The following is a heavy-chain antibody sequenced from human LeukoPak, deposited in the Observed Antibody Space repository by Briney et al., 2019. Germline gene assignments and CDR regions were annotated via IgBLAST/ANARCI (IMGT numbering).Heavy chain of an antibody. CDR2: ISNDGGGT. J-gene: IGHJ5*02. Sequence: PGGSLRLSCAASGFNFNNYGLIWVRQAPGKGLEWVSAISNDGGGTTYADFVKGRFTISRDNSKNTLFLQMNSLRAEDTALYYCAKGGSGYFLDLWGRGTLVTVSS. CDR1: GFNFNNYG. CDR3: AKGGSGYFLDL. D-gene: IGHD3-3*01. V-gene: IGHV3-23*01.